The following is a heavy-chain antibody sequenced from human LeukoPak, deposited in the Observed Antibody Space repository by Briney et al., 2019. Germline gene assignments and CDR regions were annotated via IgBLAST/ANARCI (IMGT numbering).Heavy chain of an antibody. J-gene: IGHJ4*02. D-gene: IGHD3-3*01. Sequence: GGSLRLSCAASGFTFSSYWMSWVRQAPGKGLEWVANIKQDGSEKYYADSVKGRFTISRDNSKNTLYLQMNSLRAEDTAVYYCATYLSGVVTGLGVWDYWGQGTLVTVSS. CDR3: ATYLSGVVTGLGVWDY. CDR2: IKQDGSEK. CDR1: GFTFSSYW. V-gene: IGHV3-7*03.